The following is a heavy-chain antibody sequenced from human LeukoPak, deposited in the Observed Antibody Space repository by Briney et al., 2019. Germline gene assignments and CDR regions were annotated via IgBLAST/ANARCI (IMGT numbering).Heavy chain of an antibody. CDR2: IYYSGST. V-gene: IGHV4-31*03. D-gene: IGHD2-15*01. CDR1: GGSISSGGYY. J-gene: IGHJ5*02. Sequence: NTSQTLSLTCTVSGGSISSGGYYWSWIRQHPGKGLEWIGYIYYSGSTYYNPSLKSRVTISVDTSKNQFSLKLSSVTAADTAVYYCARVGLYCSGGSCYADGNWLDPWGQGTLVTVSS. CDR3: ARVGLYCSGGSCYADGNWLDP.